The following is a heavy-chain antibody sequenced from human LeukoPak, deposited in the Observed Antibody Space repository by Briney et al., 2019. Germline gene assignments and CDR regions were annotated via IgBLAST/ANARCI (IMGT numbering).Heavy chain of an antibody. CDR3: ATRGYSYGSYFDY. D-gene: IGHD5-18*01. Sequence: SETLSLTCTVSGDSISSSYWSWIRQPPGKGLEWIGYIYHTGSTNSNPSLKSRVTISVDTSKNQFSLKLSSVTAADTAVYYCATRGYSYGSYFDYWGQGTLVTVSS. CDR2: IYHTGST. J-gene: IGHJ4*02. CDR1: GDSISSSY. V-gene: IGHV4-4*08.